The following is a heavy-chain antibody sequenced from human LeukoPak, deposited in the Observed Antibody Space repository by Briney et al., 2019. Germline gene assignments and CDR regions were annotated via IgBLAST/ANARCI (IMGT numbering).Heavy chain of an antibody. Sequence: PGESLKISCKGSGYSFTSYWIGWARQMPGKGLEWMGIIYPGDSDTRYSPSFQGQVTISADKPISTAYPQWSSLKASDTAMYYCARHYYGSGSLLGYWGQGTLVTVSS. J-gene: IGHJ4*02. CDR1: GYSFTSYW. CDR3: ARHYYGSGSLLGY. CDR2: IYPGDSDT. D-gene: IGHD3-10*01. V-gene: IGHV5-51*01.